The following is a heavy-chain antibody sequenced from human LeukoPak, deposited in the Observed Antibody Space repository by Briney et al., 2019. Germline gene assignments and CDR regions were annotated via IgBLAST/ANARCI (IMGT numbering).Heavy chain of an antibody. D-gene: IGHD3-22*01. CDR1: GGSFSGYY. J-gene: IGHJ4*02. CDR3: ARIGFSSGYYYYFDY. Sequence: SETLSLTCPVYGGSFSGYYWSWIRQPPGKGLEWIGEINHSGSTNYNPSLKSRVTISVDTSKNQFSLKLSSVTAADTAVYYCARIGFSSGYYYYFDYWGQGTLVTVSS. CDR2: INHSGST. V-gene: IGHV4-34*01.